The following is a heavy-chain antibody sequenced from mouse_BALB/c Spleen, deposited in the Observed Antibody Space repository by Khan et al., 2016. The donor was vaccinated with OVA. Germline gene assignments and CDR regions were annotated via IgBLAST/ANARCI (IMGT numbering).Heavy chain of an antibody. J-gene: IGHJ3*01. CDR3: TRAGPYYGNYGAWFAY. Sequence: QVQLQQPGAELARPGASVKMSCKASGYTFTSYTMHWVKQRPGQGLEWIGYINPSNDYTNYNQKFKDKATLTADKSSSTAYMQLSSLTSEDSAVYYCTRAGPYYGNYGAWFAYWGQGTLVTVSA. CDR1: GYTFTSYT. V-gene: IGHV1-4*01. CDR2: INPSNDYT. D-gene: IGHD2-10*01.